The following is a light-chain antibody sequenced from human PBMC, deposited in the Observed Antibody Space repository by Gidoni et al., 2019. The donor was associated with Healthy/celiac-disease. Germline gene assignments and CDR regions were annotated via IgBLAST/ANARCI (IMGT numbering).Light chain of an antibody. CDR3: QQSYNTPRT. V-gene: IGKV1-39*01. Sequence: IQLTQSPSSLPASVGDRVTITCRASQSISRYSNWYQQKPGKAPKLLIYAATSLQSGVPSRFSGSGAGTDFTLTSSSLQPEDVATYYCQQSYNTPRTFGGGTKVEIK. CDR2: AAT. J-gene: IGKJ4*01. CDR1: QSISRY.